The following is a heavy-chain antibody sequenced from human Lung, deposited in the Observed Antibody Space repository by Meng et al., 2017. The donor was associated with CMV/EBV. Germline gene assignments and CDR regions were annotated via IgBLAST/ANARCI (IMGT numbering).Heavy chain of an antibody. CDR3: AKAPNLYYYYGLDV. CDR2: IYPGDSET. CDR1: GFSFTNSW. J-gene: IGHJ6*02. V-gene: IGHV5-51*01. Sequence: GEXXKISCKASGFSFTNSWVGWVRQMPGKGLEWMAFIYPGDSETKYSPAFQGQVTISADKSISTAYLQWSSLKASDTAMYYCAKAPNLYYYYGLDVWGQGTTVTVS.